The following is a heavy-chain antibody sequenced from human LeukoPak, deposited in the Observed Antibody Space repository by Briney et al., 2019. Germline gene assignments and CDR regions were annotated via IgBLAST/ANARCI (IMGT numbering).Heavy chain of an antibody. CDR3: AKDEYCSSTSCYTGGGAWNWFDP. CDR1: GFTFSSYA. D-gene: IGHD2-2*02. J-gene: IGHJ5*02. CDR2: IRYDGSNK. V-gene: IGHV3-30*02. Sequence: GGSLRLSCAASGFTFSSYAMTWVRQAPGKGLEWVAFIRYDGSNKYYADSVKGRFTISRDNSKNTLYLQMNSLRAEDTAVYYCAKDEYCSSTSCYTGGGAWNWFDPWGQGTLVTVSS.